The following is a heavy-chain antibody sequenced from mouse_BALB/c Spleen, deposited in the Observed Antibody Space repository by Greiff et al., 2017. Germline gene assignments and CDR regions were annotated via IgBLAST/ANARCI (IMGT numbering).Heavy chain of an antibody. Sequence: VQLQQSGAELARPGASVKLSCKASGYTFTSYWMQWVKQRPGQGLEWIGAIYPGDGDTRYTQKFKGKATLTADKSSSTAYMQLSSLASEDSAVYYCAREGLTGDDYWGQGTTLTVSS. V-gene: IGHV1-87*01. CDR1: GYTFTSYW. CDR3: AREGLTGDDY. D-gene: IGHD4-1*01. CDR2: IYPGDGDT. J-gene: IGHJ2*01.